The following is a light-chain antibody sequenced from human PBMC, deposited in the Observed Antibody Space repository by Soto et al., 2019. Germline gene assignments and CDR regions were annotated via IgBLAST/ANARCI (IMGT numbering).Light chain of an antibody. V-gene: IGKV3-20*01. CDR1: QSVSSSY. Sequence: EIVLTQSPGTLSLSPGERATLSCRASQSVSSSYLAWYQQKPGQAPRLLIYGASSRATGIPDRFSGSGSGTDFTLTISRLEPEDFAVYYCQQYGSSPWTFGQGTKVKSK. CDR2: GAS. J-gene: IGKJ1*01. CDR3: QQYGSSPWT.